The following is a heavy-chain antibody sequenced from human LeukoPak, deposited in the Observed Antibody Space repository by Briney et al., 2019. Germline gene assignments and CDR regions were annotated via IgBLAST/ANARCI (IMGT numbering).Heavy chain of an antibody. Sequence: GSLRLSCAASGFTFSSYAMHRVRQAPGKGLEWVSTLSASGYNTYYADSVKGRFTISRDNSKNTLYLQMNSLRAEDTAIYFCAKGAEEGVVITAVYYYYMDVWGRGTTVTISS. CDR1: GFTFSSYA. CDR3: AKGAEEGVVITAVYYYYMDV. D-gene: IGHD3-22*01. CDR2: LSASGYNT. V-gene: IGHV3-23*01. J-gene: IGHJ6*03.